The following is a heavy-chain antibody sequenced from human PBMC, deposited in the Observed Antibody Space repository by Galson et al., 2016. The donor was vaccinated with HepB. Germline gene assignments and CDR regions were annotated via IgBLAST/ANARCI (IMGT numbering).Heavy chain of an antibody. Sequence: SETLSLTCTVSGGSISDYYWSWIRQPPGRGLEWIGFIHYSGSTSYNPSLKSRVTISLDRSKNQFSLKMTSVTAADTAMYFCTRESGAFVPFGYWGQGLLVAISS. D-gene: IGHD3-16*02. CDR2: IHYSGST. V-gene: IGHV4-59*12. CDR1: GGSISDYY. J-gene: IGHJ4*02. CDR3: TRESGAFVPFGY.